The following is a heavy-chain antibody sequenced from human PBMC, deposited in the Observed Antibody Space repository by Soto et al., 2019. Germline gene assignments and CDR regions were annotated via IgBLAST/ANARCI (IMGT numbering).Heavy chain of an antibody. V-gene: IGHV3-9*01. CDR2: INWNSGSI. CDR1: GFTFDDYA. D-gene: IGHD1-26*01. CDR3: VKDESINGYSGHFLH. Sequence: GGSMRLSCAASGFTFDDYAMHWVRQVPGKGLEWVSGINWNSGSIGYGDSAKGRFAISRDNAKNSLHLQMNSLSAEDTAFYYCVKDESINGYSGHFLHWGKGTLVTVSS. J-gene: IGHJ1*01.